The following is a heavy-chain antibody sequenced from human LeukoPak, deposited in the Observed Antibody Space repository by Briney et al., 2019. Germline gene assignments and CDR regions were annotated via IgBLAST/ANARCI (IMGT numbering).Heavy chain of an antibody. J-gene: IGHJ4*02. Sequence: GGSLRLSCAASGFTFSSYWMHWVRQAPGKGLVWVSRINTDGSSTSYADSVKGRFTISRDNAKNTLYLQMNSLRAEDTAVYYCASGSRLQPFDYWGQGTLVTVSS. CDR3: ASGSRLQPFDY. CDR1: GFTFSSYW. V-gene: IGHV3-74*01. D-gene: IGHD4-11*01. CDR2: INTDGSST.